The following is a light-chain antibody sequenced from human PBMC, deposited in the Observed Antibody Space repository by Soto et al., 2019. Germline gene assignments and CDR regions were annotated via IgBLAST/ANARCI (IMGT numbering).Light chain of an antibody. CDR2: AAS. CDR1: QGTSNY. J-gene: IGKJ3*01. CDR3: QKYNSAPFT. V-gene: IGKV1-27*01. Sequence: DIQMTQSPSSLSASVGDIVTITCRASQGTSNYLAWYQQKPGKVPELLLYAASTLQSGVPYRLSGSGSGTEFTLTINGLQPEDFAIYYCQKYNSAPFTFGPGTKVDIK.